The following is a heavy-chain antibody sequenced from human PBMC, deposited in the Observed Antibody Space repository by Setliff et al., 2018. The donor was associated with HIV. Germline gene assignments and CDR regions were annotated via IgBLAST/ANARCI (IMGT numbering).Heavy chain of an antibody. CDR2: IHHSGST. D-gene: IGHD3-22*01. J-gene: IGHJ3*02. CDR3: ARSKSTDYDYYDSTGGRLGAFDI. CDR1: GYSISSGYY. V-gene: IGHV4-38-2*01. Sequence: PSETLSLTCAVSGYSISSGYYWGWIRQSPGKGLEWIGNIHHSGSTYYNPSLKSRVSISVDKSKNHPSLDLTSVTAADSAVYYCARSKSTDYDYYDSTGGRLGAFDIWGQGTMVTVSS.